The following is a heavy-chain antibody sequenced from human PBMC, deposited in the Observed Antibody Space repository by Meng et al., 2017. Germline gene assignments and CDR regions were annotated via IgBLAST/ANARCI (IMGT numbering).Heavy chain of an antibody. Sequence: SETLSLTCAVYGGSFSGYYWSWIRQPPGKGLEWIGEINHSGSTNYNPSLKSRVTISVDTSKNQFSLQLSSVTAADTAVYYCARGLLLWIGELFAYYYGMDVWGQGTTVTVSS. CDR2: INHSGST. CDR3: ARGLLLWIGELFAYYYGMDV. V-gene: IGHV4-34*01. CDR1: GGSFSGYY. J-gene: IGHJ6*02. D-gene: IGHD3-10*01.